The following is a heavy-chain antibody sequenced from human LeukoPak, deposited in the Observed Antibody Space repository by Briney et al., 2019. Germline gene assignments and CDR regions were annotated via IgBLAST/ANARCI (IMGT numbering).Heavy chain of an antibody. CDR3: ARDLSKGSGSYSPCFDY. D-gene: IGHD3-10*01. CDR1: GFTFSNHG. Sequence: GGSLRLSCAASGFTFSNHGMHWVRLAPGRGLEWVAFIPYDESFKVFADAVKGRFAISRDNSKNTLYLQMNSLRAEDTAVYYCARDLSKGSGSYSPCFDYWGQGTLVTVSS. CDR2: IPYDESFK. V-gene: IGHV3-30*02. J-gene: IGHJ4*02.